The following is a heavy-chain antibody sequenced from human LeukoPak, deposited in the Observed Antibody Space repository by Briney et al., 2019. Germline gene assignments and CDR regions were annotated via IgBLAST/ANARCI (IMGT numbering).Heavy chain of an antibody. V-gene: IGHV4-34*01. CDR2: INHSGST. CDR1: GGSFSGYC. CDR3: ARGSAGASATIYFDY. Sequence: SETLSLTCAVYGGSFSGYCWSWIRQPPGKGLEWIGEINHSGSTNYNPSLKSRVTISVDTSKNQFSLKLSSVTAADTAVYYCARGSAGASATIYFDYWGQGTLVTVSS. J-gene: IGHJ4*02. D-gene: IGHD1-26*01.